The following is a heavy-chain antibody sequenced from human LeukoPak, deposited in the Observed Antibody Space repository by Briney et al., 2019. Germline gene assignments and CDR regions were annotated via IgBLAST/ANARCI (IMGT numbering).Heavy chain of an antibody. CDR3: ARQSSGYYYGWFDP. V-gene: IGHV4-39*01. CDR1: GGSILDSTYY. Sequence: SETLSLTCTVSGGSILDSTYYWAWTRQPPGKGLEWIATIFYTGNTHYNPSLKSRVTMSVNTVKNQFSLNLNSVTAADTAVYCCARQSSGYYYGWFDPWGQGTLVTVSS. J-gene: IGHJ5*02. CDR2: IFYTGNT. D-gene: IGHD3-22*01.